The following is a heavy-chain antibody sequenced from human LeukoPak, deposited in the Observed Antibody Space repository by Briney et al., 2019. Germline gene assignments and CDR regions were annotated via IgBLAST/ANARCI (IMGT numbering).Heavy chain of an antibody. Sequence: SVKVSCKASGYTFTSYGISWLRQAPGQGLEWMGRIIPILGIANYAQKFQGRVTITANKSTSTAYMELSSLRSEDTAVYYCARDYYDSSGEYLPYYFDYWGQGTLVTVSS. V-gene: IGHV1-69*04. D-gene: IGHD3-22*01. J-gene: IGHJ4*02. CDR1: GYTFTSYG. CDR3: ARDYYDSSGEYLPYYFDY. CDR2: IIPILGIA.